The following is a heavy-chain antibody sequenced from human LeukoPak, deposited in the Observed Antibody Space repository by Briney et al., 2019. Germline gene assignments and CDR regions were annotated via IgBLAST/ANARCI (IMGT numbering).Heavy chain of an antibody. CDR3: AKAPATTCSGAYCYPFDY. V-gene: IGHV3-23*01. J-gene: IGHJ4*02. CDR1: GFTLSSYA. CDR2: ISVSGNT. Sequence: GGSLRLSCAASGFTLSSYAMSWVRQGPGKGLEWVSAISVSGNTYHADSVKGRFTISRDSSKNTLYLQMNSLRAGDAAVYYCAKAPATTCSGAYCYPFDYWSQGTLVTVSS. D-gene: IGHD2-15*01.